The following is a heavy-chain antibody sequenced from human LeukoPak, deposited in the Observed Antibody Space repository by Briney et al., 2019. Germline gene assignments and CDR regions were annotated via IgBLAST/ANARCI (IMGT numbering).Heavy chain of an antibody. CDR3: AKDRTLALRYFDWLVDY. V-gene: IGHV3-23*01. CDR2: ISGSGGST. Sequence: PGGSLRLSCAASGFTFSSYAMSWVRQAPGKGLEWVSAISGSGGSTYYADSVKGRFTISRDNSKNTLYLQMNSLRAEDTAVYYCAKDRTLALRYFDWLVDYWGQGTLVTVSS. CDR1: GFTFSSYA. J-gene: IGHJ4*02. D-gene: IGHD3-9*01.